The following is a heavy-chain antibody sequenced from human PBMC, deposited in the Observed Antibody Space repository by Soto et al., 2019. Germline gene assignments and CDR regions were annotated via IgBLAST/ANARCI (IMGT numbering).Heavy chain of an antibody. Sequence: QVQLQESGPRLVMPSQTLSLTCTVSGESIDTAGYYWTWIRQRPGRVLEWLGFIYHSGATYYSSSMKSRLSISIDRSPKQSSLKVTSVTATDTAVYLCSRGDYWGQGMLVTVSS. CDR1: GESIDTAGYY. CDR2: IYHSGAT. V-gene: IGHV4-31*03. CDR3: SRGDY. J-gene: IGHJ4*02.